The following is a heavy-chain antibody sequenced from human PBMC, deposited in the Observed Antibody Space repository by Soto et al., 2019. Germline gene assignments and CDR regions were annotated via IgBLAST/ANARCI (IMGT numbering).Heavy chain of an antibody. Sequence: GGSLRLSCAASGFTFSSYWMHWVRQVPGKRLVWVSRIKSDGTSTDYADSVKGRFTISRDNAKNRLYLQMNSLRVEDTAVYYCVRDRSTCKDYWGQGTLVTVSS. D-gene: IGHD2-2*01. V-gene: IGHV3-74*01. CDR3: VRDRSTCKDY. CDR2: IKSDGTST. CDR1: GFTFSSYW. J-gene: IGHJ4*02.